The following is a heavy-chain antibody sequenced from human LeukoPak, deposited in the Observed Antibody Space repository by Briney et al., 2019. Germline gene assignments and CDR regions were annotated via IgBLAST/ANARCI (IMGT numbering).Heavy chain of an antibody. CDR2: INHSGST. Sequence: SETLSLTYAVYGGSFSGYYWSWIRQPPGKGLEWIGEINHSGSTNYNPSLKSRVTISVDTSKNQFSLKLSSVTAADTAVYYCARHRNYYGSGSYYTGRNWFDPWGQGTLVTVSS. CDR1: GGSFSGYY. J-gene: IGHJ5*02. V-gene: IGHV4-34*01. D-gene: IGHD3-10*01. CDR3: ARHRNYYGSGSYYTGRNWFDP.